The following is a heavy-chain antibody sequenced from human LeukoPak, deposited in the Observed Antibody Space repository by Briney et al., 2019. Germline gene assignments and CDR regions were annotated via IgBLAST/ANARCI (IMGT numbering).Heavy chain of an antibody. Sequence: GGSLRLSCAVSGFSFDDYVMHWVRQVPGKGLEWVSGISWNSDNIGYADSVKGRFTTSRDNAKNSLYLQMNSLRADDTALYYCAINGGGDSGYGNFDYWGQGTLVTVSS. CDR2: ISWNSDNI. J-gene: IGHJ4*02. V-gene: IGHV3-9*01. D-gene: IGHD5-12*01. CDR1: GFSFDDYV. CDR3: AINGGGDSGYGNFDY.